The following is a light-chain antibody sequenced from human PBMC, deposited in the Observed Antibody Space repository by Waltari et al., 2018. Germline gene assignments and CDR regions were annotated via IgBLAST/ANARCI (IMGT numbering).Light chain of an antibody. Sequence: SYELTQPPSVSVSPGQTASINCSGDKLGDNYACWYQQKPGQSPWLVYDKVSKRPPGCPERLSGSNSGNTATLTVSGTQAMDEADYYCQSWDSSHVVFGGGTKLTVL. V-gene: IGLV3-1*01. CDR1: KLGDNY. CDR2: KVS. CDR3: QSWDSSHVV. J-gene: IGLJ2*01.